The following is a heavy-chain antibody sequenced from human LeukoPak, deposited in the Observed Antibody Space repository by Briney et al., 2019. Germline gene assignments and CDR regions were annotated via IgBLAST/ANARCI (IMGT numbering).Heavy chain of an antibody. Sequence: PSETLSLTCIVSGGSISGYYWSWIRQPAGKGLEWIGHMDTSGHTNYNSSLMSRVTMSVDTSKNQFSLRLTSVTAADTAVYYCARHWSHSVAQFGPSYWFDPWGQGTLVTVSS. J-gene: IGHJ5*02. CDR3: ARHWSHSVAQFGPSYWFDP. D-gene: IGHD2-15*01. CDR2: MDTSGHT. V-gene: IGHV4-4*07. CDR1: GGSISGYY.